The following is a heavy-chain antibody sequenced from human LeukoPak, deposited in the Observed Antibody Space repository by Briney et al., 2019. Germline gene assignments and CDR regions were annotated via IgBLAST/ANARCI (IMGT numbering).Heavy chain of an antibody. Sequence: ASVKVSCKVSGYTFTDYYMHWVQQAPGKGLEGMGLVDPEDGETIYAEKFQGRVTITADTSTDTAYMELSSLRSEDTAVYYCATYWELLGNLAFDYWGQGTLVTVSS. V-gene: IGHV1-69-2*01. CDR3: ATYWELLGNLAFDY. D-gene: IGHD1-26*01. CDR2: VDPEDGET. CDR1: GYTFTDYY. J-gene: IGHJ4*02.